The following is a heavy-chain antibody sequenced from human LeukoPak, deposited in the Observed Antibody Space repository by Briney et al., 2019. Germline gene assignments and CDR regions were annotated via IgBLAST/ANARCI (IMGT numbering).Heavy chain of an antibody. CDR3: ARNYGGNDWYFDL. J-gene: IGHJ2*01. Sequence: SETLSLTCTVSGGSISSYYWSWIRQPAGKGLEWIGCIYTSGSTNYNPSLKSRVSMSVDTSKNQFSLKLTSVTAADTAVYYCARNYGGNDWYFDLWGRGTLVTVSS. D-gene: IGHD4-23*01. CDR2: IYTSGST. V-gene: IGHV4-4*07. CDR1: GGSISSYY.